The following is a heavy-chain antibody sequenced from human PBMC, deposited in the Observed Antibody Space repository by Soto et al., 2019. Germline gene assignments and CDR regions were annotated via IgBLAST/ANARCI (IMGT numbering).Heavy chain of an antibody. V-gene: IGHV3-74*01. Sequence: EGSLRLSCAAAGFTFSSNWMHWVLQAPGKGLVWVSRINSDGSSTSYADSVKGRFTISRDNAKNTLYLQMNSLRAEDTAVYYCARFRWYTSGCLYSWGQGALVTVSS. CDR2: INSDGSST. CDR1: GFTFSSNW. J-gene: IGHJ4*02. CDR3: ARFRWYTSGCLYS. D-gene: IGHD6-19*01.